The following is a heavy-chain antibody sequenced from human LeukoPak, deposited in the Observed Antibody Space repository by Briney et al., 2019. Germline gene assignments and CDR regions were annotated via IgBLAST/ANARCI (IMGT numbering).Heavy chain of an antibody. CDR2: INSDGSST. CDR1: GFTFSSYW. CDR3: ARDMIAVAGIGFDP. V-gene: IGHV3-74*01. J-gene: IGHJ5*02. D-gene: IGHD6-19*01. Sequence: GGSLRLSCAASGFTFSSYWMHWVRQAPGKGLVWVSRINSDGSSTSYADSVKGRFTISRDNAKNTLYLQMNSLRTEDTAVYYCARDMIAVAGIGFDPWGQGTLVTVSS.